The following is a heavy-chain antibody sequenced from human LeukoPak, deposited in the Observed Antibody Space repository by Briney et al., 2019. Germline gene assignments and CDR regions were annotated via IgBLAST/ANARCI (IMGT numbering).Heavy chain of an antibody. CDR1: GFTFSSYE. CDR2: ISSSGSTI. V-gene: IGHV3-48*03. Sequence: GGSLRLSCAASGFTFSSYEMNWVRQAPGKGLEWVSYISSSGSTIYYADSVKGRFTLSRDNAKNSLYLQMNSLRAEDTAVYYCARGLAVGRFDYWGQGTLVTVSS. CDR3: ARGLAVGRFDY. D-gene: IGHD6-19*01. J-gene: IGHJ4*02.